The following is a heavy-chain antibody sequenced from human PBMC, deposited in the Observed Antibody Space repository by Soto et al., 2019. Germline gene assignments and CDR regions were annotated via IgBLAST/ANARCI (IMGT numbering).Heavy chain of an antibody. CDR1: GYTFTGYY. CDR3: ARVHLVAGSAFYCAMDV. CDR2: INPNSGGT. V-gene: IGHV1-2*04. Sequence: GASVKVSCKASGYTFTGYYMHWVRQAPGQGLEWMGWINPNSGGTNYAQKFQGWVTMTRDTSISTAYMELSRLRSDDTAVYYCARVHLVAGSAFYCAMDVWGPGTAVTVSS. J-gene: IGHJ6*02. D-gene: IGHD6-6*01.